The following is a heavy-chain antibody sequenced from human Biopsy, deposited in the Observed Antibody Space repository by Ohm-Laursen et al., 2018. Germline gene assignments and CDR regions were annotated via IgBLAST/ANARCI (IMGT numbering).Heavy chain of an antibody. CDR3: AKDLRNNNWGVEN. CDR1: GFDFSDYS. V-gene: IGHV3-21*01. J-gene: IGHJ4*02. CDR2: VTTTSSYI. D-gene: IGHD7-27*01. Sequence: SLRLSCAASGFDFSDYSMSWVRQAPGKGLEWVSSVTTTSSYIYHADSVKGRLTISRDNPKNTLYLQMNNLRAEDTAVFYCAKDLRNNNWGVENWGQGTLVTVSS.